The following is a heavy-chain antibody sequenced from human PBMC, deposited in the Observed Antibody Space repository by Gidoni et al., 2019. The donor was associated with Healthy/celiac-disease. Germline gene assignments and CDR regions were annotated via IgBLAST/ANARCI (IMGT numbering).Heavy chain of an antibody. J-gene: IGHJ3*02. CDR1: GGTFSSYA. Sequence: QVQLVQSGAEVKKPGSSVKVSCKASGGTFSSYAISWVRQAPGQGLEWMGGIIPIFGTANYAQKFQGRVTITADKSTSTAYMELSSLRSEDTAVYYCARDLAYGDYGFDAFDIWGQGTMVTVSS. D-gene: IGHD4-17*01. V-gene: IGHV1-69*06. CDR2: IIPIFGTA. CDR3: ARDLAYGDYGFDAFDI.